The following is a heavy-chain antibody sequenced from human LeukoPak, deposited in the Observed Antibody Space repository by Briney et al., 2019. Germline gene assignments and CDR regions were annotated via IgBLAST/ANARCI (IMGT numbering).Heavy chain of an antibody. CDR3: ARDMFMTTVTAEYFQH. CDR1: GFTFSSYS. D-gene: IGHD4-17*01. Sequence: GGTLRLSCPASGFTFSSYSMNWVRQAPGKGLEWVSYISSSSSTIYYADSVKGRFTISRDNAKNSLYLQMNSLRAEDTAVYYCARDMFMTTVTAEYFQHWGQGTLVTVSS. CDR2: ISSSSSTI. V-gene: IGHV3-48*01. J-gene: IGHJ1*01.